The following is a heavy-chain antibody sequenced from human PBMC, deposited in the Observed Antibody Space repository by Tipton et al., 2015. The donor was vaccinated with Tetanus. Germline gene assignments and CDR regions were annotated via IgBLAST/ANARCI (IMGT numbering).Heavy chain of an antibody. CDR3: ARVGGRAWYYDY. Sequence: QVQLVQSGAEVKKPGASVKVSCKASGYTFTSYDINWVRQAPGQGLEWMGWMNPNSGNTGLAHKFQGRVTVTRNTSTSTVYMELRSLRPEDTAVYYCARVGGRAWYYDYWGQGSLVTVSS. D-gene: IGHD3-10*01. V-gene: IGHV1-8*01. CDR2: MNPNSGNT. J-gene: IGHJ4*02. CDR1: GYTFTSYD.